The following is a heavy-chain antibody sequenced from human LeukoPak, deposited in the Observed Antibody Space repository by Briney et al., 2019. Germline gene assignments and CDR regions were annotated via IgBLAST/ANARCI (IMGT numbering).Heavy chain of an antibody. Sequence: SETLSLTCAVDGGSFSGYYWSWIRQPPRNGLEWIGEINHIGSTNYNPSLKSRVTISVDTSKNQFSLKLRSVTAADTAVYYCARRKVRGRFDYWGQGTLATVSS. CDR3: ARRKVRGRFDY. J-gene: IGHJ4*02. CDR2: INHIGST. CDR1: GGSFSGYY. V-gene: IGHV4-34*01. D-gene: IGHD3-10*01.